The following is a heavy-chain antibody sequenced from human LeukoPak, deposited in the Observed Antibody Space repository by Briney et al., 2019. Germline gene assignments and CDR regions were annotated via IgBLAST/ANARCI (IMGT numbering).Heavy chain of an antibody. D-gene: IGHD5-12*01. J-gene: IGHJ4*02. CDR2: INPNNGGT. CDR1: GYTFTGYY. V-gene: IGHV1-2*02. Sequence: GASVKVSCKASGYTFTGYYIHWVRQAPGQGLEWMGWINPNNGGTNYAQKFQGRVTMTRDTSISTAYMELNRLTSDDTAVYYCERDKYTGYETFDYWGQGTPVTVSS. CDR3: ERDKYTGYETFDY.